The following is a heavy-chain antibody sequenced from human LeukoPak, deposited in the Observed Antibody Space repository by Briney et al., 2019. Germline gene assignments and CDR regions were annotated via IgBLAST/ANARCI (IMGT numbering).Heavy chain of an antibody. CDR2: IDWDDDK. CDR1: GSSLSTSGMC. D-gene: IGHD3-10*01. V-gene: IGHV2-70*11. Sequence: ESGPTLVKPTQTLTLTCTFSGSSLSTSGMCVSWIRQPPGKALEWLARIDWDDDKYYSTSLKTRLTISKDTSKNQVVLTMTNMDPVDTATYYCARCYGSGSYQRLDPWGQGTLVTVSS. J-gene: IGHJ5*02. CDR3: ARCYGSGSYQRLDP.